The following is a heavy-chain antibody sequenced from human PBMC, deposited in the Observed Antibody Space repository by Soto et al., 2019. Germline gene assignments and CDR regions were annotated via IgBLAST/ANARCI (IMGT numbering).Heavy chain of an antibody. Sequence: EVQLVESGGGLVKPGGSLRLSCAASGFTFSNAWMSWVRQAPGKGLEWVGRIKSKTDGGTTDYAAPVKGRFTISRDDSKNTLYLQMNSLKTEDTAVYYCTTHHSEPDFWSGYDFDYWGQGTLVTVSS. V-gene: IGHV3-15*01. CDR2: IKSKTDGGTT. CDR3: TTHHSEPDFWSGYDFDY. J-gene: IGHJ4*02. CDR1: GFTFSNAW. D-gene: IGHD3-3*01.